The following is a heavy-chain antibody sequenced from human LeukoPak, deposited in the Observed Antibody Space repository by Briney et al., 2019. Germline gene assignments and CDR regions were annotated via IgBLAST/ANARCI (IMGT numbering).Heavy chain of an antibody. CDR1: GFTFSDYY. CDR3: AKDVNGMDV. J-gene: IGHJ6*02. CDR2: ISSSGNTI. Sequence: PGGSLRLSCAASGFTFSDYYMSWIRQPPEKGLEWVSYISSSGNTIYYADSVKGRFTISRDNSKNTLYLQMNSLRAEDTAVYYCAKDVNGMDVWGQGTTVTVSS. V-gene: IGHV3-11*04.